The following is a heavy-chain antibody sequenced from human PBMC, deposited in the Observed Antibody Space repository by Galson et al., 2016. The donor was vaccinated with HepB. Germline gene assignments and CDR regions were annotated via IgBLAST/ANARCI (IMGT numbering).Heavy chain of an antibody. J-gene: IGHJ2*01. Sequence: SLRLSCAASGFTFSSSSMNWVRQAPGKGLEWVSSISSTSTYIYYAGSVAGRFTISRDNAKNSLFLQMNSLRAEDTAVYYCARDPTFDLGGESIPDFPYFVLWGRGTLVTVSS. CDR2: ISSTSTYI. D-gene: IGHD2-15*01. CDR3: ARDPTFDLGGESIPDFPYFVL. V-gene: IGHV3-21*01. CDR1: GFTFSSSS.